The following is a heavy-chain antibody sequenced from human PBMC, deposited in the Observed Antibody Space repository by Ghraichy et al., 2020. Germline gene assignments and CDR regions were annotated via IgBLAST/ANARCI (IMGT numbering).Heavy chain of an antibody. CDR2: INSNSGGT. D-gene: IGHD1-14*01. J-gene: IGHJ4*02. Sequence: ASVKVSCKASGYTFTGYYMHWVRQAPGQGLEWMGWINSNSGGTNYAQKFQGRVTMTRDTSISTAYMELSRLRSDDTAVYYCARAGTEYPGLYYFDYWGQGTLVTVSS. CDR3: ARAGTEYPGLYYFDY. V-gene: IGHV1-2*02. CDR1: GYTFTGYY.